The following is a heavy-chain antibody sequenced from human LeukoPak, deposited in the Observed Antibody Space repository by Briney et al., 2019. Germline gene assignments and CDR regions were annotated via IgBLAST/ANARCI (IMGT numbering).Heavy chain of an antibody. J-gene: IGHJ3*02. D-gene: IGHD2-21*02. CDR2: FDPEDGET. Sequence: ASVKVSCKVSGYTLTELSMHWVRQAPGKGLEWMGGFDPEDGETIYAQKFQGRVTMTEDTSTDTAYMELSSLRSEDTAVYYCATEGWVVTAILGAFDIWGQGTMVTVSS. V-gene: IGHV1-24*01. CDR1: GYTLTELS. CDR3: ATEGWVVTAILGAFDI.